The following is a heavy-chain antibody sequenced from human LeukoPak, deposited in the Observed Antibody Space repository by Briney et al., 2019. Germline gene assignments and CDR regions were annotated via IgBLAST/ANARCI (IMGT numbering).Heavy chain of an antibody. J-gene: IGHJ4*02. D-gene: IGHD5-18*01. V-gene: IGHV4-59*01. CDR1: GGSISSYY. CDR3: ARKRGYSYGEFDY. CDR2: IYYSGST. Sequence: PSETLSLTCTVSGGSISSYYWSWIRQPPGKGLEWIGYIYYSGSTNYNPSLKSRVTISVDTSKNQFSLKLSSVTAADTAVYYCARKRGYSYGEFDYRGQGTLVTVSS.